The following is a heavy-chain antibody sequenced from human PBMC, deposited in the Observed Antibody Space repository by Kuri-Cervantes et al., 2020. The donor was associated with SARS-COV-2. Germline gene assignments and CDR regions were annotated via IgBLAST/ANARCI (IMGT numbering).Heavy chain of an antibody. V-gene: IGHV3-23*01. CDR1: GFTFSSYA. J-gene: IGHJ4*02. CDR2: ISASGAST. CDR3: AKVGTSIAVSGRFDY. D-gene: IGHD6-19*01. Sequence: GGSLRLSCAASGFTFSSYAMSWVRQAPGKGLEWVSVISASGASTYYADSVKGRFTISRDNSKNTLYLQMNSLRAKDTAVYYCAKVGTSIAVSGRFDYWGQGTLVTVSS.